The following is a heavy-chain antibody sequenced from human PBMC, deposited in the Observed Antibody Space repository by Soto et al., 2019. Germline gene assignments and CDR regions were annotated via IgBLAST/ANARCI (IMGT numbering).Heavy chain of an antibody. D-gene: IGHD6-13*01. CDR1: GYTFTSYG. CDR2: ISAYNGNK. CDR3: ARGLGQQLFDY. J-gene: IGHJ4*02. V-gene: IGHV1-18*01. Sequence: QVQLVQSGAEVKKPGASVKVSCKASGYTFTSYGISWVRQAPGQGLVWMGWISAYNGNKKYAQQLQVRVSMTTDTSTGTAYMELRSLRPDDTAVYYCARGLGQQLFDYWGQGTLVTVSS.